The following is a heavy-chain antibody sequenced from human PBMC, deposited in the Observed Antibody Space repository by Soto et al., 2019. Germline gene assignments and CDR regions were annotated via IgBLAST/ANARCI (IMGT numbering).Heavy chain of an antibody. J-gene: IGHJ4*02. V-gene: IGHV1-69*18. CDR2: IIPVFGTT. D-gene: IGHD3-10*01. CDR1: GDTFSGYP. Sequence: QVQLVQSGAGLKKPGSSLKVSCKASGDTFSGYPINWVRQAPGEGLEWMGRIIPVFGTTNDAQRFEGRVTFTADESTNTAYMELRGLLSEDTAVYYCARDGGFGELKYWGPGTLVTVSS. CDR3: ARDGGFGELKY.